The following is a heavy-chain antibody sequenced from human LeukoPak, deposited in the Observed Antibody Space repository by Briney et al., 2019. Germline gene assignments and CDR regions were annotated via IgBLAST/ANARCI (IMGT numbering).Heavy chain of an antibody. CDR1: GGSFSDYY. V-gene: IGHV4-34*01. D-gene: IGHD3-10*01. J-gene: IGHJ4*02. CDR3: AGSGGLSNQGAVFDY. Sequence: SETLSLTCAVYGGSFSDYYWTWIRQPPGKGLEWIGEISHGGSTNYKASLKSRVTISVDTSKNQFSLKLSSVTAADTAVYYCAGSGGLSNQGAVFDYWGQGTLVTVSS. CDR2: ISHGGST.